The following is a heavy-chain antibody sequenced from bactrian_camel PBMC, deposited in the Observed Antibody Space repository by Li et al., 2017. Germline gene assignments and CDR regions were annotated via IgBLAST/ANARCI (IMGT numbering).Heavy chain of an antibody. CDR2: ISPDGTT. CDR1: GFTSFARS. V-gene: IGHV3S53*01. J-gene: IGHJ4*01. CDR3: QSRCFRDGNWRLV. Sequence: HVQLVESGGGSVQTGGSLRLSRTAPGFTSFARSMDWYRQAEGKQREWVSAISPDGTTKLADSIKGRFSISQDKDKDTVYLQLNSATPEDTAMYSCQSRCFRDGNWRLVRGKGTQVTVS. D-gene: IGHD8*01.